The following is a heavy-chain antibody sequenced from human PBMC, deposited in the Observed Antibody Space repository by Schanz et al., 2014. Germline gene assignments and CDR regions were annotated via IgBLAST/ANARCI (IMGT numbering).Heavy chain of an antibody. Sequence: VQLVESGGGVVQSGRSLRLSCAAYGFTLSSYAMHWVRQAPGKGLEWVSSISHSGGSKYYADSVKGRFTISRDNSENTLYLQMNSLRAEDTAVYYCAKQIHYDILTVTRNWGQGTLVTVSS. D-gene: IGHD3-9*01. J-gene: IGHJ4*02. CDR1: GFTLSSYA. CDR2: ISHSGGSK. V-gene: IGHV3-23*04. CDR3: AKQIHYDILTVTRN.